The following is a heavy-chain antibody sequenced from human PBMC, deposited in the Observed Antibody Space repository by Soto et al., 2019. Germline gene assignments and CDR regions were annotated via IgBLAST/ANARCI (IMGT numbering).Heavy chain of an antibody. V-gene: IGHV3-30*03. CDR1: GFTFSDYG. CDR2: ISYDGVDQ. J-gene: IGHJ4*02. Sequence: GGSLRLSCAGPGFTFSDYGFHWVRQAPGKGLEWVAMISYDGVDQYYRDSVRGRFTISRDDSKHTVYLQMNSLRTEDTAMYYCASSTYCNGGSCYPQYWGPGTLVTVSS. D-gene: IGHD2-15*01. CDR3: ASSTYCNGGSCYPQY.